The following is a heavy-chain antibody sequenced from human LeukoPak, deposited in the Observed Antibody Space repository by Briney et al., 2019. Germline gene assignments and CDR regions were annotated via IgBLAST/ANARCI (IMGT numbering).Heavy chain of an antibody. CDR3: ARAAAARPGWFDP. CDR1: GGSISSGGYY. CDR2: IYYSGST. V-gene: IGHV4-31*03. J-gene: IGHJ5*02. D-gene: IGHD6-6*01. Sequence: SETLSLTCTVSGGSISSGGYYWRWIRQHPGKGLEWIGYIYYSGSTYYNPSLKSRVTISVDTSKNQFSLKLSSVTAADTAVYYCARAAAARPGWFDPWGQGTLVTVSS.